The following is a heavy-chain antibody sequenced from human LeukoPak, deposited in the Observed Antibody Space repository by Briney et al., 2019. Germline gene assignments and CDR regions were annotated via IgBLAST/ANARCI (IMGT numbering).Heavy chain of an antibody. CDR2: INPNSGGT. CDR3: ARPVLKGYDNCGY. J-gene: IGHJ4*02. Sequence: ASVKVSCKASGYTFTGYYMRWGRQAPGQGLEWMGRINPNSGGTNYAQKFQGRVTMTRDTSISTAYMELSRLRADDTAVYYCARPVLKGYDNCGYWGQGTLVTVSS. D-gene: IGHD1-20*01. CDR1: GYTFTGYY. V-gene: IGHV1-2*06.